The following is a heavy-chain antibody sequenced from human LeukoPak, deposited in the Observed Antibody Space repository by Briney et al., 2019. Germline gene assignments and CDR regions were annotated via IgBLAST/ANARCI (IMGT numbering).Heavy chain of an antibody. CDR3: ARVYGAGIVGATSLDY. J-gene: IGHJ4*02. Sequence: GRSLRLSCAASGFTFSSYAMHWVRQAPGKGLEWVAVISYDGRNKYYADSVKGRFTISRDNSKNTLYLQMNSLRAEDTAVYYCARVYGAGIVGATSLDYWGQGTLVTVSS. D-gene: IGHD1-26*01. V-gene: IGHV3-30*04. CDR2: ISYDGRNK. CDR1: GFTFSSYA.